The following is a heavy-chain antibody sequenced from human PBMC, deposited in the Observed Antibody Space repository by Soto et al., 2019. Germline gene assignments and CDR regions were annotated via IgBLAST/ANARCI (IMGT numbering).Heavy chain of an antibody. J-gene: IGHJ4*02. D-gene: IGHD6-13*01. Sequence: SLKGSCKASGCALTWYSMHGVRQKPGQGLEGMGWINPNSGGTNYAQKFQGRVTMTRDTSISTAYMELSRLRSDDTAVYYCASPSDSSSWYFYDYWGQGTLVTVSS. CDR1: GCALTWYS. CDR2: INPNSGGT. CDR3: ASPSDSSSWYFYDY. V-gene: IGHV1-2*02.